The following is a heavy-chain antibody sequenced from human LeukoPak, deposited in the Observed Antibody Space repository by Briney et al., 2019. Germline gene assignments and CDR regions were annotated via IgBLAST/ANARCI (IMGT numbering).Heavy chain of an antibody. V-gene: IGHV3-23*01. Sequence: PGGSLRLSCAASGFTFSSYAMSWVRQAPGKGLEWVSTISGSGDDTYYADSVKGRFTISRDNSKNTLYLQMNSLRAEDTAVYYCARDLIFDYWGQGTLVTVSS. J-gene: IGHJ4*02. CDR1: GFTFSSYA. CDR3: ARDLIFDY. D-gene: IGHD3-10*01. CDR2: ISGSGDDT.